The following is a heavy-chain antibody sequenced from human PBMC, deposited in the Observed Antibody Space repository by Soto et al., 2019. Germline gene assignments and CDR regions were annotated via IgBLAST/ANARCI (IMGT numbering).Heavy chain of an antibody. CDR3: ARGVIVVVITTDYYYYGMDV. V-gene: IGHV1-69*13. CDR1: GVTFSSYA. D-gene: IGHD3-22*01. Sequence: SVKVSCKASGVTFSSYAISWVRQAPGQGLEWMGGIIPIFGTANYAQKFQGRVTITADESTSTAYMELSSLRSEDTAVYYCARGVIVVVITTDYYYYGMDVWGQGTTVTVSS. CDR2: IIPIFGTA. J-gene: IGHJ6*02.